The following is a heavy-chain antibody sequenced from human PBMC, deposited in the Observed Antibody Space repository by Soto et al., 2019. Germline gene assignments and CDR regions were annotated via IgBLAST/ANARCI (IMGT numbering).Heavy chain of an antibody. J-gene: IGHJ6*03. V-gene: IGHV1-8*01. CDR3: ARGRSTPPYYYYSYMDV. CDR2: MNPNSGNT. CDR1: GYTFTSYD. Sequence: ASVKVSCKTSGYTFTSYDINWVRQATGQGLEWMGWMNPNSGNTGYAQKFQGRVTMTRNTSISTAYMELSSLRSEDTAVYYCARGRSTPPYYYYSYMDVWGKRTKVTVSS.